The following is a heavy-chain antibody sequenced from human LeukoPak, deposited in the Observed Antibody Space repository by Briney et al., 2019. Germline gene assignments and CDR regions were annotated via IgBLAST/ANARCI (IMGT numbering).Heavy chain of an antibody. V-gene: IGHV1-2*02. CDR2: INPNSGGT. Sequence: ASVKVSCKASGYTFTGYYMHWVRQAPGQGLEWMGWINPNSGGTNYAQKFQGRVTMTRDTSISIAYMELSRLRSDDTAVYYCARDGARSAYYYYYYMDVWGKGTTVTISS. CDR3: ARDGARSAYYYYYYMDV. CDR1: GYTFTGYY. J-gene: IGHJ6*03. D-gene: IGHD3-16*01.